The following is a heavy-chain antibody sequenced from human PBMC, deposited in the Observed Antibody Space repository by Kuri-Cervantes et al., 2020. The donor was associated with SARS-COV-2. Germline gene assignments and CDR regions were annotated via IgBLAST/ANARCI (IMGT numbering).Heavy chain of an antibody. CDR2: ISAYSGQT. J-gene: IGHJ1*01. V-gene: IGHV1-18*01. Sequence: ASVKVSCKTSGYTFTSYGISWVRQAPGQGLEWMGWISAYSGQTDYSPKLQGRVTMTTDKSTSTAYVELRSLTSDDTAVYYCARDSSTQQLPAEYFQHWGQGTLVTVSS. CDR3: ARDSSTQQLPAEYFQH. D-gene: IGHD6-13*01. CDR1: GYTFTSYG.